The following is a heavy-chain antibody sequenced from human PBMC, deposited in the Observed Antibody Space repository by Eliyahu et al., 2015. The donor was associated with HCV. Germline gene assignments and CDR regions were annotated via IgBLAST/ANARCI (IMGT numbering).Heavy chain of an antibody. CDR2: ISSSSSYT. CDR3: ASSYGVVRGVIYAFDI. CDR1: GFXXXXYY. Sequence: QVQLVESGGGLVKPGGSLRLSCAASGFXXXXYYMSWIRQAPGKGLEWVSYISSSSSYTNYADSVKGRFTISRDNAKNSLYLQMNSLRAEDTAVYYCASSYGVVRGVIYAFDIWGQGTMVTVSS. J-gene: IGHJ3*02. D-gene: IGHD3-10*01. V-gene: IGHV3-11*05.